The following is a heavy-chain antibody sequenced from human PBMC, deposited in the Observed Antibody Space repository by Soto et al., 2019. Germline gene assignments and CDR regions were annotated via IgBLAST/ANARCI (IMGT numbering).Heavy chain of an antibody. CDR3: VKEGGMKYDDF. CDR1: GFIFDNHA. V-gene: IGHV3-9*01. J-gene: IGHJ2*01. CDR2: VTWNSVAT. D-gene: IGHD3-16*01. Sequence: PGGSLRLSFTAPGFIFDNHAMHWVRQAPGKGLEWVAGVTWNSVATGHAYSVKGRFTISRDIAKKSRYLQMNSLSAEDTGVYCCVKEGGMKYDDFWGGGTVVHVSS.